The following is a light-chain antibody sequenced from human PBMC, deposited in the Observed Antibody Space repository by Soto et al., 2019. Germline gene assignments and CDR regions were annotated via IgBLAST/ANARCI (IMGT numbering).Light chain of an antibody. CDR3: QQRSNWPQIT. Sequence: EIVLTQSPATLSLSPGERATLSCRASQSVSSYLAWYQQKPCQAPRLLIYDASNRATGIPARFSGSGSGTDFTLTISRLEPEDFAVYYCQQRSNWPQITFGQGTRLEIK. V-gene: IGKV3-11*01. J-gene: IGKJ5*01. CDR1: QSVSSY. CDR2: DAS.